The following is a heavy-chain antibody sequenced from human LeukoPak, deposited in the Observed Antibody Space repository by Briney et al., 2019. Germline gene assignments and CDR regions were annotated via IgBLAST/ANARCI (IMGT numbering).Heavy chain of an antibody. Sequence: PSETLSLTCDVSGVSISSYWWSWVRKPAGKGLEWIGRIYTTGRTNYSPSFQSRVTMSIDMSKNHFSLTLRSVTAADTAVYYCARAGYTISAFHSDFWGRGAPVTVSS. CDR2: IYTTGRT. CDR3: ARAGYTISAFHSDF. V-gene: IGHV4-4*07. CDR1: GVSISSYW. J-gene: IGHJ4*02. D-gene: IGHD5-24*01.